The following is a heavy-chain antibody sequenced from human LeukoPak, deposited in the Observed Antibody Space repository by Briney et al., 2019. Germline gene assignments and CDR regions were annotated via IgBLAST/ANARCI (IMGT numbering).Heavy chain of an antibody. J-gene: IGHJ4*02. D-gene: IGHD5-18*01. CDR2: ISWNSGSI. CDR3: AKDPTAMVTSFDY. V-gene: IGHV3-9*01. Sequence: GGSLRLSCAASGFTFDDYAMHWVRQAPGKGLEWVSGISWNSGSIGYADSVKGRFTISRDNAKNSLYLQTNSLRAEDTALYYCAKDPTAMVTSFDYWGQGTLVTVSS. CDR1: GFTFDDYA.